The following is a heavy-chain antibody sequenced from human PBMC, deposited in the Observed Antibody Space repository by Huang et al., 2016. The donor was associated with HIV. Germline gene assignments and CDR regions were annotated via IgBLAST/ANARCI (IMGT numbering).Heavy chain of an antibody. D-gene: IGHD3-3*01. CDR3: AREGFYDLWSAFRRAVDAFDT. CDR2: IYYNGDT. Sequence: QVQLHESGPGLVKPSQTLSLTCTVSGGSISSGGYTYNWIRQPPGKGLELIGSIYYNGDTYYNPSLKSRVSISVDTSKNQFSLKLSSMTAADTAVYYCAREGFYDLWSAFRRAVDAFDTWGQGTKVTVSS. V-gene: IGHV4-30-4*08. CDR1: GGSISSGGYT. J-gene: IGHJ3*02.